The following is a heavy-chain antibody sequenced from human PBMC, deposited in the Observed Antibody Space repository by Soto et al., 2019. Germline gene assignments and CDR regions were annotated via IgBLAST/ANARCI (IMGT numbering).Heavy chain of an antibody. CDR2: IIPILGIA. D-gene: IGHD3-22*01. Sequence: QVQLVQSGAEVKKPGSSVKVSCKASGGTFSSYTISWVRQAPGQGLEWMGRIIPILGIANYAQKFQGRVTITEDKSTRTAYMELSSLRSEDTAVYYCARGGPAYYHDSRGYWGAWFDPWGQGTLVTVSS. CDR3: ARGGPAYYHDSRGYWGAWFDP. J-gene: IGHJ5*02. CDR1: GGTFSSYT. V-gene: IGHV1-69*02.